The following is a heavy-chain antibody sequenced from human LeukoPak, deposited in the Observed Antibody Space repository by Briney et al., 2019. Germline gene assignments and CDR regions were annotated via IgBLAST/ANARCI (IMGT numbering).Heavy chain of an antibody. CDR1: GGTFSSYA. CDR3: ARASTRSYLVNFDY. D-gene: IGHD5-18*01. CDR2: IIPIFGTA. V-gene: IGHV1-69*01. Sequence: SVKVSCKASGGTFSSYAISWVRQAPGQGLEWMGGIIPIFGTANYAQKFQGRVTITADESTSIAYMELSSLRSEDTAVYYCARASTRSYLVNFDYWGQGTLVTVSS. J-gene: IGHJ4*02.